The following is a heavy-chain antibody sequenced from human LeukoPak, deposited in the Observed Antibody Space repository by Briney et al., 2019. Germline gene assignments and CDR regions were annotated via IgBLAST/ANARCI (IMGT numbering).Heavy chain of an antibody. CDR2: IIPIFGTA. CDR1: GGTFSSYA. Sequence: SAKVSCKASGGTFSSYAISWVRQAPGQGLEWMGGIIPIFGTANYAQKFQGRVTITADESTSTAYMELSSLRSEDTAVYYCARGDRVLRFLEWANNHYYYYMDVWGKGTTVTVSS. CDR3: ARGDRVLRFLEWANNHYYYYMDV. J-gene: IGHJ6*03. D-gene: IGHD3-3*01. V-gene: IGHV1-69*13.